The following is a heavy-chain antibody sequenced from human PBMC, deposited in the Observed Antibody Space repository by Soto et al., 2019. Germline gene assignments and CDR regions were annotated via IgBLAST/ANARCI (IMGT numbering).Heavy chain of an antibody. V-gene: IGHV3-30*04. CDR3: ASERTRGWYQFDY. D-gene: IGHD6-19*01. J-gene: IGHJ4*02. Sequence: HPGGSLRLSCAASGFTFSSDYAMHWVRQAPGKGLEWVALILYDGTNKYRSDSVKGRFTISRDNSKNTLYLQMNSLRDEDTAVYYCASERTRGWYQFDYWGQGXLVTVYS. CDR1: GFTFSSDYA. CDR2: ILYDGTNK.